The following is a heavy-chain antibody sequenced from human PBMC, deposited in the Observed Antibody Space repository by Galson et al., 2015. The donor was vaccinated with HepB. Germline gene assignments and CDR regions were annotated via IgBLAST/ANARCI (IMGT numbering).Heavy chain of an antibody. V-gene: IGHV3-64D*06. CDR1: GFTFSTTS. J-gene: IGHJ4*02. CDR3: VVLAENRSRESVY. Sequence: SLRLSCAASGFTFSTTSMYWVRQAPGKGLEYVSGITSTGDYRSYADSVKGRFTISRDNSRNSLFLQMSGLRTEDTALYYCVVLAENRSRESVYWGQGTLVTVSS. CDR2: ITSTGDYR. D-gene: IGHD3-10*01.